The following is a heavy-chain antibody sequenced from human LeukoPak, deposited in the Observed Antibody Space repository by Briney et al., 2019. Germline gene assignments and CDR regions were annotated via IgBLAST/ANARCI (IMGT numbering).Heavy chain of an antibody. CDR3: VQDIVVVPAAMPYAFDI. CDR1: GYTFTSYG. J-gene: IGHJ3*02. Sequence: SVKVSCKASGYTFTSYGISWVRQAPGQGLEWMGGIIPIFGTANYAQKFQGRVTITTDESTSTAYMELSSLRSEDAAVYYCVQDIVVVPAAMPYAFDIWGQGTMVTVSS. D-gene: IGHD2-2*01. CDR2: IIPIFGTA. V-gene: IGHV1-69*05.